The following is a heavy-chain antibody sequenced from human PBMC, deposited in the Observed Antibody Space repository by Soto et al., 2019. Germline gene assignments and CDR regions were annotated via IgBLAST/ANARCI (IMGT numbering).Heavy chain of an antibody. CDR3: ARQRTTVVTQAYFDH. D-gene: IGHD2-21*02. CDR1: GESISSSSYY. J-gene: IGHJ4*02. CDR2: IYYSGRT. Sequence: LSLTCIVSGESISSSSYYWGWTRQPPGKGLEWIGSIYYSGRTYYNPSFKSRVTISIDTSKNQFSLKLSSVTATDTAVYYCARQRTTVVTQAYFDHWGRGALVTVSS. V-gene: IGHV4-39*01.